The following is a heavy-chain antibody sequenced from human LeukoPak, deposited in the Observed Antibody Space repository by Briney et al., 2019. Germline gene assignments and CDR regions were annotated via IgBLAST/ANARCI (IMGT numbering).Heavy chain of an antibody. CDR1: GFTFSNYW. V-gene: IGHV3-11*06. CDR3: ARLGWATAPLDY. D-gene: IGHD5-12*01. Sequence: PGGSLRLSCAASGFTFSNYWMTWVRQAPGKGLEWVSYISSSSSYTNYADSVKGRFTISRDNAKNSLYLQMNSLRAEDTAVYYCARLGWATAPLDYWGQGTLVTVSS. CDR2: ISSSSSYT. J-gene: IGHJ4*02.